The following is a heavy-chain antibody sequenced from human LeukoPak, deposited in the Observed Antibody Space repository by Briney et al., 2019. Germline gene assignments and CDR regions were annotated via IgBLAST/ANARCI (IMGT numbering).Heavy chain of an antibody. CDR3: ASIWVTTRGGVSDY. CDR1: GFTFSSYW. D-gene: IGHD4-17*01. V-gene: IGHV3-74*01. Sequence: PGGSLRLSCAASGFTFSSYWMHWVRQAPGKGLVWVSRINSDGSSTSYADSVKGRFTTSRDNAKNTLYLQMNSLRAEDTAVYYCASIWVTTRGGVSDYWGQGTLVTVSS. J-gene: IGHJ4*02. CDR2: INSDGSST.